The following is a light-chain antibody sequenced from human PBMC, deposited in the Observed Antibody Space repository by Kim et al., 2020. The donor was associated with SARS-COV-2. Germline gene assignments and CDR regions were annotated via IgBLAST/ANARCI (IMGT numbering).Light chain of an antibody. CDR3: HQYHTWPYS. Sequence: CASAGETVTLAARHTKRVSTSLAWNHQRPGQAPTPLIYGASTRAAGIPARFAGSGSGYQFTLTIRGLQSEDFAVYHCHQYHTWPYSFGQGPKLEI. V-gene: IGKV3-15*01. CDR1: KRVSTS. J-gene: IGKJ2*03. CDR2: GAS.